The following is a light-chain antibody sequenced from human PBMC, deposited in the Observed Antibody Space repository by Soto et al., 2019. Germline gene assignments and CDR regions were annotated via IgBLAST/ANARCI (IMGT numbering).Light chain of an antibody. CDR3: QQYYSTPPT. J-gene: IGKJ2*01. V-gene: IGKV4-1*01. Sequence: DIVMTQSPDSLPVSLGERATINCESGQSVLYSSNNKNYLAWYQQKPGQPPKLLIYWASTRESGVPDRFSGSGSGTDFTLTINSLQAGDVAVYYCQQYYSTPPTFGQGTKLEIK. CDR2: WAS. CDR1: QSVLYSSNNKNY.